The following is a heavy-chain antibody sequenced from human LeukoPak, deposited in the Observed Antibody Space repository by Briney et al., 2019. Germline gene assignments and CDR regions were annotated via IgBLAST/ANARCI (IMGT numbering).Heavy chain of an antibody. Sequence: SETLSFTCTVSGGSISSYYWSWIRQPAGMGLEWIGRIYTSGSTNYNPSLKSRVTISVDTSKNQFSLKLSSVTAADTAFYYCARYLDYGGNSRVFQHWGQGTLVTVSS. V-gene: IGHV4-59*10. CDR1: GGSISSYY. D-gene: IGHD4-23*01. CDR2: IYTSGST. J-gene: IGHJ1*01. CDR3: ARYLDYGGNSRVFQH.